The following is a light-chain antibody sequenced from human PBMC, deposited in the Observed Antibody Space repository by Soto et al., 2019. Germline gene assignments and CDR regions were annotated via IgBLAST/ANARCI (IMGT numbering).Light chain of an antibody. CDR3: QQTYSTPWT. Sequence: DIQMTQSPSSLSASVGDRVTVTCRASQSISTYFNWYQQKPGKAPKLLIYAASSLQSGVPSRFSGRRSGTDFTLTISSLQPEESATYYCQQTYSTPWTFGQGTKVEVK. V-gene: IGKV1-39*01. CDR2: AAS. CDR1: QSISTY. J-gene: IGKJ1*01.